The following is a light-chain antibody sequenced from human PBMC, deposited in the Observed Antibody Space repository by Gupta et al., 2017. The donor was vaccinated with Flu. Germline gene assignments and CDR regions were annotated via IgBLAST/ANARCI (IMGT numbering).Light chain of an antibody. Sequence: EIVMTQSPVTLSVSPGERATLSCRASQSVSNKLAWYQQKPGQAPRLLIYTAPTRATGVPARFSGSGSGTDFTLTISSLQSEDFAVYYCQQYNYWPMYSFGQGTKLEMK. CDR2: TAP. CDR3: QQYNYWPMYS. CDR1: QSVSNK. J-gene: IGKJ2*03. V-gene: IGKV3-15*01.